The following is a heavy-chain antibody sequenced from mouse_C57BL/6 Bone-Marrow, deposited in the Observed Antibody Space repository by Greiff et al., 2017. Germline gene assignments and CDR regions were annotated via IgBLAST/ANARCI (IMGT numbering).Heavy chain of an antibody. V-gene: IGHV5-6*02. D-gene: IGHD1-1*01. CDR2: ISSGGSYT. CDR1: GFTFSSYG. J-gene: IGHJ4*01. Sequence: EVKLQESGGDLVKPGGSLKLSCAASGFTFSSYGMSWVRQTPDKRLEWVATISSGGSYTYYPDSVKGRFTISRDNAKNTLYLQMSSLKSEDTAMYYCARRPITTVVAYYAMDYWGQGTSVTVSS. CDR3: ARRPITTVVAYYAMDY.